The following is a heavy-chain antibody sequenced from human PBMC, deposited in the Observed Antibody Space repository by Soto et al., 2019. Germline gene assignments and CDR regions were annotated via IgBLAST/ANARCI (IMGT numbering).Heavy chain of an antibody. Sequence: QVQLVESGGGVVQPGRSLRLSCAASGFTFSSYAMHWVRQAPGKGLEWVAVISYDGSNKYYADSVKGRFTISRDNSKNTLYLQMNSLRAEGTAVYYCARSLLGDDYWGQGTLVTVSS. V-gene: IGHV3-30-3*01. J-gene: IGHJ4*02. CDR2: ISYDGSNK. CDR3: ARSLLGDDY. CDR1: GFTFSSYA.